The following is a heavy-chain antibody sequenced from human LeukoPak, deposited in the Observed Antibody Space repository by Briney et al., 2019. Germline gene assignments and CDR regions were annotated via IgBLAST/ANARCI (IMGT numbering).Heavy chain of an antibody. CDR2: INHSGST. CDR1: GGSFSGYY. J-gene: IGHJ6*03. CDR3: ARADYSSTWSHDYYYMDV. D-gene: IGHD6-13*01. Sequence: SETLSLTCAVYGGSFSGYYWSWIRQPPGKGLEWIGEINHSGSTYYNPSLKSRVTISVDTSKNQFSLKLSSVTAADTAVYYCARADYSSTWSHDYYYMDVWGKGTTVTVSS. V-gene: IGHV4-34*01.